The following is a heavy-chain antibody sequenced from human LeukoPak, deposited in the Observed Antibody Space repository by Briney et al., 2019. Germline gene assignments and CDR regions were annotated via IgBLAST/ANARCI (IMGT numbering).Heavy chain of an antibody. CDR3: AKDPYRASSGLVDY. J-gene: IGHJ4*02. V-gene: IGHV3-23*01. Sequence: GGSLRLSCATSVFTFCNYAVIWVREAPGKGGEGGSSISGSGCTTYYADSVKGRFTISRDNSKNTLYLQMNSLRAEDTAVYYCAKDPYRASSGLVDYWGQGTLVTVSS. D-gene: IGHD5-12*01. CDR1: VFTFCNYA. CDR2: ISGSGCTT.